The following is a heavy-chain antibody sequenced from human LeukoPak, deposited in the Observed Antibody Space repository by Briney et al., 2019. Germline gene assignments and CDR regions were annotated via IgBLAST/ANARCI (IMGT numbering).Heavy chain of an antibody. CDR1: GFTVSSNY. D-gene: IGHD2-15*01. CDR3: ARVDCSGGSCYSSLDY. Sequence: GGSLRLSCAASGFTVSSNYMSWVRQAPGKGLEWVSVIYSGGSTYYADSVKGRFTISRDNSKNTLYLQMNSLRAEDTAVYFCARVDCSGGSCYSSLDYWGQGTLITVSS. J-gene: IGHJ4*02. V-gene: IGHV3-66*01. CDR2: IYSGGST.